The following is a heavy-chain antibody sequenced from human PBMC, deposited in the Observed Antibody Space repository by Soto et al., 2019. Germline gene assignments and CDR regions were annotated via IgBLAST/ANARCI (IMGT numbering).Heavy chain of an antibody. J-gene: IGHJ6*02. CDR1: GLSFSVCS. CDR3: AREPSSGYYGMDV. CDR2: INHSGST. Sequence: DTTSLTRSFSGLSFSVCSWICIRHPAGKGLEWIGEINHSGSTNYNPSLKSRVTISVDTSKNQFSLKLSSVTAADTAVYYCAREPSSGYYGMDVWGQGTTVTVSS. V-gene: IGHV4-34*01.